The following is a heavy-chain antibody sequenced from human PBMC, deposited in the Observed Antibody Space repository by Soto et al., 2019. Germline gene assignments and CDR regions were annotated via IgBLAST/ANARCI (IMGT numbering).Heavy chain of an antibody. CDR3: AKGDYDFWSGPTDY. CDR2: ISGSGGST. Sequence: GGSLRLSCAASGFTFSSYAMSWVRQAPGKGLEWVSAISGSGGSTYYADSVKGRFTISRDNSKNTLYLQMNSLRAEDTAVYYCAKGDYDFWSGPTDYWGQGTLVTVSS. J-gene: IGHJ4*02. V-gene: IGHV3-23*01. CDR1: GFTFSSYA. D-gene: IGHD3-3*01.